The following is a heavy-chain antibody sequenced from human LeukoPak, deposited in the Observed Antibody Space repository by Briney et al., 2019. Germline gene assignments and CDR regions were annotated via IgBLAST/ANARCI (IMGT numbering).Heavy chain of an antibody. CDR3: ARDVGSGGGAFPTYHFDF. D-gene: IGHD3-10*01. V-gene: IGHV4-4*07. Sequence: SETLSLTCTVSGGSISSYFWDWIRQPAGKGLEWIGRIYSSGDTNYNPSLKSRVTMSVDTSKNQFSLRLSSLTAADTAVYFCARDVGSGGGAFPTYHFDFWGPGTLVTVSS. CDR2: IYSSGDT. CDR1: GGSISSYF. J-gene: IGHJ4*02.